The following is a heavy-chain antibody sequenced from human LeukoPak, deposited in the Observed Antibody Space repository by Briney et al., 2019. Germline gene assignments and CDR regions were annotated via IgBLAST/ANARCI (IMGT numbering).Heavy chain of an antibody. CDR1: GYTFTDYY. J-gene: IGHJ4*02. V-gene: IGHV1-2*02. Sequence: GASVKVSCKASGYTFTDYYMHWVRQAPGHGLEWMGWINSNSGSTNYAQKFQGRVTMTRDTSISTAYMELSSLRSDDTAVYYCARVLVPAGGGVVDYWGQGTLVTVSS. CDR3: ARVLVPAGGGVVDY. D-gene: IGHD3-16*01. CDR2: INSNSGST.